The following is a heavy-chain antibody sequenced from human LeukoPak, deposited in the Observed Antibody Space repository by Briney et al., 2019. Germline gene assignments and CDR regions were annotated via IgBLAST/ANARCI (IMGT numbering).Heavy chain of an antibody. CDR3: ARVRSGYFDY. D-gene: IGHD6-19*01. CDR2: INPSGGST. Sequence: ASVKVSCKASGYTFTNYYIHWVRQAPGQGLEWMGVINPSGGSTSYAQKFQGRVTMTRDMSTSTVYMELSSLRSEDTAVYYCARVRSGYFDYWGQGTLVTVSS. CDR1: GYTFTNYY. J-gene: IGHJ4*02. V-gene: IGHV1-46*01.